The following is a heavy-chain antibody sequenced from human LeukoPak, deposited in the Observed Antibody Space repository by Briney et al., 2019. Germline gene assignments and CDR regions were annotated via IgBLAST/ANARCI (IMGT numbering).Heavy chain of an antibody. J-gene: IGHJ6*03. CDR2: IYSGGST. Sequence: GRSLRLSCAASGFTVSGNFMSWVRQAPGQGLEWASVIYSGGSTYYADSVKGRFTISRDNSKNTLYLQMNSLRAEDTAVYYCAGRPVSGYYYYMDVWGKGTTVTVSS. CDR3: AGRPVSGYYYYMDV. V-gene: IGHV3-53*01. D-gene: IGHD1-14*01. CDR1: GFTVSGNF.